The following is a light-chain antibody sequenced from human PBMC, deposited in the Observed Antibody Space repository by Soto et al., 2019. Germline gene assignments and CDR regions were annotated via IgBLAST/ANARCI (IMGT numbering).Light chain of an antibody. CDR3: QQYIRWPLT. V-gene: IGKV3-15*01. CDR1: QIVSSTY. Sequence: EIVLTQSPGTLSLSPGERATLSCRASQIVSSTYLAWFQQKAGQAPRLLIYGASTRATGTPARFSGSGSGTEFTLTISSLQSEDFAVYYCQQYIRWPLTFGGGTKVDIK. CDR2: GAS. J-gene: IGKJ4*01.